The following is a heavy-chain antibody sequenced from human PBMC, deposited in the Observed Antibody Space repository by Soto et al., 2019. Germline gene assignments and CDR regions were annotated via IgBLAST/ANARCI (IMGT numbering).Heavy chain of an antibody. CDR3: AGTMVRGVIMSLNWFDP. J-gene: IGHJ5*02. V-gene: IGHV4-31*03. Sequence: PSETLSLTCTVSGGSISSGGYYWSWIRQHPGKGLEWIGYIYYSGSTYYNPSLKSRVTISVDTSKNQFSLKLSSVTAADTAVYYCAGTMVRGVIMSLNWFDPWGQGTLVTVSS. CDR2: IYYSGST. CDR1: GGSISSGGYY. D-gene: IGHD3-10*01.